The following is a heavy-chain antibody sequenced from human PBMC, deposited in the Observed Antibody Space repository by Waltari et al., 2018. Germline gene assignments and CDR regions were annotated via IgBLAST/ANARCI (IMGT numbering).Heavy chain of an antibody. CDR1: GGSISSYY. Sequence: QVQLQESGPGLVKPSETLSLTCTVSGGSISSYYWSWIRQPPGKGLEWSGYIYYSGSTNYNPSLKSRVTISVDTSKNQFSLKLSSVTAADTAVYYCARNGGTDAFDIWGQGTMVTVSS. V-gene: IGHV4-59*01. J-gene: IGHJ3*02. CDR2: IYYSGST. D-gene: IGHD2-8*01. CDR3: ARNGGTDAFDI.